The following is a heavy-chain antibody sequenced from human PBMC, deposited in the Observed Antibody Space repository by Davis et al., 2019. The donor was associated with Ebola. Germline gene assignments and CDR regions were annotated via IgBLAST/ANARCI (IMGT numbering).Heavy chain of an antibody. J-gene: IGHJ4*02. CDR3: ARDWLVGALDY. CDR1: GFTFSTYG. V-gene: IGHV3-30*03. Sequence: GESLKISCAASGFTFSTYGMHWVRQAPGMGLEWVAIISYDGNSKQYADSVKGRFTISRDNSKNTLYLQMNSLRAEDTAVYYCARDWLVGALDYWGQGTLVTVSS. D-gene: IGHD1-26*01. CDR2: ISYDGNSK.